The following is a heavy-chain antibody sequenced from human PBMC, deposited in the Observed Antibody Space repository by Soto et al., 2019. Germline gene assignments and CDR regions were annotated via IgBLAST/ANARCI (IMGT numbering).Heavy chain of an antibody. CDR1: GFTVSSNY. D-gene: IGHD5-18*01. CDR2: IYSGGST. J-gene: IGHJ6*02. Sequence: EVQLVESGGGLVQPGGSLRLSCAASGFTVSSNYMSWARQAPGKGLEWVSVIYSGGSTYYADSVKGRFTISRDNSSSTLYLQMNSLRAGDTVVYYCAREYSYGYYYYYAMDVWGQGTTVTVSS. V-gene: IGHV3-66*01. CDR3: AREYSYGYYYYYAMDV.